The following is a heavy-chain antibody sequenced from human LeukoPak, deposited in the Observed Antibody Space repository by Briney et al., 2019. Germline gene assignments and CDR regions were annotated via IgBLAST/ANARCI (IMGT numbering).Heavy chain of an antibody. V-gene: IGHV1-2*04. Sequence: ASVKVSCKASGYTFTGYYVHWVRQAPGQGLEWMGWINPNSGGTNYAQKFQGWVTMTRDTSISTAYMELSSLRSEDMAVYYCARGFRDSSGRKPDYWGQGTLVTVSS. J-gene: IGHJ4*02. CDR1: GYTFTGYY. CDR3: ARGFRDSSGRKPDY. D-gene: IGHD3-22*01. CDR2: INPNSGGT.